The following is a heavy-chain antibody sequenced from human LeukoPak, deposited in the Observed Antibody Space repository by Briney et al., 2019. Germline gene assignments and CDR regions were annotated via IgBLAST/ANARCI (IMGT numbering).Heavy chain of an antibody. CDR1: GGSFSGYY. J-gene: IGHJ4*02. D-gene: IGHD3-10*01. Sequence: SETLSLTCAVYGGSFSGYYWSWIRQPPGKGLEWIGSIYYSGSTYYNPSLKSRVTISVDTSKNHFSLKLSSVTAADTAVYYCARLPTDYYGSGSPDGWGQGTLVTVSS. CDR2: IYYSGST. CDR3: ARLPTDYYGSGSPDG. V-gene: IGHV4-34*01.